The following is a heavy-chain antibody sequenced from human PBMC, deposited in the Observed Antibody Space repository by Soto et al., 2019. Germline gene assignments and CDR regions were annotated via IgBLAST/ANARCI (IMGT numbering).Heavy chain of an antibody. V-gene: IGHV3-30*03. D-gene: IGHD5-18*01. J-gene: IGHJ6*02. CDR1: GFTFSSYC. CDR3: TRRRWIQLWPLAHYYYGMDV. CDR2: ISYDGSNK. Sequence: GGSLRLSCAASGFTFSSYCMHWGRQAPGKGLEGVAVISYDGSNKYYADSVKGRFTISRDNSKNTLYLQMNSLRAEDTAVYYCTRRRWIQLWPLAHYYYGMDVWGQGTTVTVSS.